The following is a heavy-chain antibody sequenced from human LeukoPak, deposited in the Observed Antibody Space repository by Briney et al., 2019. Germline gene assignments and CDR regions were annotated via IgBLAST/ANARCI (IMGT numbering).Heavy chain of an antibody. CDR1: GFTFSAYR. V-gene: IGHV3-74*01. J-gene: IGHJ4*02. Sequence: GGSLRLSCVASGFTFSAYRMHCVRQSPGKGLLCLSRTDGDGTGAVYADSVKGRFTISRDIATNTLYLQMNSVRAEDTAVYYCAREALCGIDCSFYSDYLGRGTLVTVSS. CDR2: TDGDGTGA. CDR3: AREALCGIDCSFYSDY. D-gene: IGHD2-21*02.